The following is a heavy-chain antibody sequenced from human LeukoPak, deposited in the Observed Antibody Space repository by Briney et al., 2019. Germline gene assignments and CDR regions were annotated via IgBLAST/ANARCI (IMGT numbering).Heavy chain of an antibody. Sequence: GGSLRLSCAASGFTFSSYWMHWVRRAPGKGLVWVARINTNGSPTQYADSVTGRFTISRDNAKTTLYLQMNSLRDEDTAVYYCAGDLISGSGSLGYWGQGTLVTVSS. V-gene: IGHV3-74*01. CDR1: GFTFSSYW. CDR2: INTNGSPT. CDR3: AGDLISGSGSLGY. J-gene: IGHJ4*02. D-gene: IGHD3-10*01.